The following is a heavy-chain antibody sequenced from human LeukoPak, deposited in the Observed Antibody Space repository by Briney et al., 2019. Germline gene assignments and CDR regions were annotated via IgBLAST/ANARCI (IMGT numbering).Heavy chain of an antibody. CDR2: IFPGDSDT. Sequence: GESLKISCKGSGYSFTSYWIGWVRQMPGKGLEWMGIIFPGDSDTRYSPSFQGQVTISADTSISTAYLQWRSLKASDTAMYYCARPNYYDSSGYYHDAFDIWGQGTMVTVSS. CDR1: GYSFTSYW. J-gene: IGHJ3*02. CDR3: ARPNYYDSSGYYHDAFDI. D-gene: IGHD3-22*01. V-gene: IGHV5-51*01.